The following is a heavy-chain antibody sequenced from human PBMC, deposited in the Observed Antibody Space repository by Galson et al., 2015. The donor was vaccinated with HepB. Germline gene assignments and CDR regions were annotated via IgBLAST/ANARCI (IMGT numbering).Heavy chain of an antibody. CDR3: ARDVRGYSSGWHDY. D-gene: IGHD6-19*01. V-gene: IGHV1-18*01. CDR2: ISAYNGNT. J-gene: IGHJ4*02. CDR1: GYTFTSYG. Sequence: SVKVSCKASGYTFTSYGISWVRQAPGQGLEWMGWISAYNGNTNYAQKLQGRVTMTTDTSTSTAYMELRSLRSDDTAVYYCARDVRGYSSGWHDYWGQGTLVTVSS.